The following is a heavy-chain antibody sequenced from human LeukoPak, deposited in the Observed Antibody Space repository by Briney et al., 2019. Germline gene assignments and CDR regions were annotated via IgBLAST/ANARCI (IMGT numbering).Heavy chain of an antibody. V-gene: IGHV4-38-2*02. CDR1: GYSFTSGYY. Sequence: SETLSLTCTVSGYSFTSGYYWGWIRQPPGKGLEWIGSTYHSGTTYYNPSLKSRVTISGDTSKNQFSLNLRSVTAADTAVYYCAGVMMQKMGPYDYWGQGTLVIVSS. CDR2: TYHSGTT. D-gene: IGHD5-24*01. J-gene: IGHJ4*02. CDR3: AGVMMQKMGPYDY.